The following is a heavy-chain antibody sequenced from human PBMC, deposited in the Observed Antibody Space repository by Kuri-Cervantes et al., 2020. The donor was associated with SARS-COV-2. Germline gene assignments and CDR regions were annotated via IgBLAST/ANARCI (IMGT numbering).Heavy chain of an antibody. CDR3: ARDCSSPYKYYYYYCMDV. Sequence: GGSLRLSCAASGFTFSSYSMNWVRQAPGKGLEWVSSISSTSSYIYYADSVKGRFTISRDNANNSLYLQMNSLRAEDTAVYYCARDCSSPYKYYYYYCMDVWGKGTTVTVSS. CDR2: ISSTSSYI. D-gene: IGHD6-13*01. V-gene: IGHV3-21*01. J-gene: IGHJ6*03. CDR1: GFTFSSYS.